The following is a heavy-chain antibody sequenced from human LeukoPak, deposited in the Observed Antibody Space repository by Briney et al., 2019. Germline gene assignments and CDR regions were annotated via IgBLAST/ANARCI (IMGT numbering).Heavy chain of an antibody. V-gene: IGHV3-23*01. CDR1: GFTFSSYA. CDR2: ISGSGGST. J-gene: IGHJ3*02. D-gene: IGHD2-15*01. CDR3: AKDHLGGYCSGGSCLDAFDI. Sequence: GGSLRLSCAASGFTFSSYAMSWVRQAPGKGLEWVSAISGSGGSTYYADSVKGRFTISRDNSKNTLYLQMNSLRAEDTAVYYCAKDHLGGYCSGGSCLDAFDIWGQGTMVTVSS.